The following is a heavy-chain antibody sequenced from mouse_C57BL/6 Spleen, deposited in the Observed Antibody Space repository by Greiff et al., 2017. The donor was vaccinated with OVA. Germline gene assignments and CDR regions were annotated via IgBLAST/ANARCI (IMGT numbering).Heavy chain of an antibody. V-gene: IGHV5-6*01. J-gene: IGHJ4*01. CDR2: ISSGGSYT. CDR1: GFTFSSYG. CDR3: ARHYYSKPDYAMDY. Sequence: VQLKESGGDLVKPGGSLKLSCAASGFTFSSYGMSWVRQTPDKRLEWVATISSGGSYTYYPDSVKGRFTISRDNAKNTLYLHMSSLKSEDTAMYYGARHYYSKPDYAMDYWGQGTSVTVSS. D-gene: IGHD2-5*01.